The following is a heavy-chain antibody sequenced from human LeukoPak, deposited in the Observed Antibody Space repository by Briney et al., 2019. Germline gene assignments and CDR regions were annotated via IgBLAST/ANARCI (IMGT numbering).Heavy chain of an antibody. CDR1: GFNFDDYG. J-gene: IGHJ3*02. CDR3: AKDMAGTTGAFDI. V-gene: IGHV3-20*04. CDR2: INWDGGST. Sequence: PGGSLRLSCAASGFNFDDYGMSWVRQAPGKGLEWVSGINWDGGSTGYADSVKGRFTISRDNAKNSLYLQMNSLRAEDTALYYCAKDMAGTTGAFDIWGQGTMVTVSS. D-gene: IGHD1-14*01.